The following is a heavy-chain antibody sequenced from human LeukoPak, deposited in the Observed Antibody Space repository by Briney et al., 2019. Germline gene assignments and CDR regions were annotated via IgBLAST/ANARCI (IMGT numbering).Heavy chain of an antibody. Sequence: GGSLRLSCAVSGITLSNYGMTWVRQAPGKGLEWVAGISDSGGRTNYADSVKGRFSISRDNPKNTLYLQMNSLRAEDTAVYFCAKRGVVIRVILVGFHKEAYYFDSWGQGALVTVSS. CDR2: ISDSGGRT. CDR1: GITLSNYG. D-gene: IGHD3-22*01. J-gene: IGHJ4*02. V-gene: IGHV3-23*01. CDR3: AKRGVVIRVILVGFHKEAYYFDS.